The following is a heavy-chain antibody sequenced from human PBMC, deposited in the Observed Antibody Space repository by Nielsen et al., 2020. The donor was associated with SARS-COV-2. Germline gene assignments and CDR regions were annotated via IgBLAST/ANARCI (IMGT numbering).Heavy chain of an antibody. Sequence: SETLSLTCAASGGSITAYYWHWIRQSPGKGLEWTGYIYYSGNTNYNPSLKSRVTISVDTSKNQFSLKLSSVTAADTAVYYCARDDDNWGSLAYWGQGTLVTVSS. J-gene: IGHJ4*02. D-gene: IGHD7-27*01. CDR3: ARDDDNWGSLAY. V-gene: IGHV4-59*13. CDR2: IYYSGNT. CDR1: GGSITAYY.